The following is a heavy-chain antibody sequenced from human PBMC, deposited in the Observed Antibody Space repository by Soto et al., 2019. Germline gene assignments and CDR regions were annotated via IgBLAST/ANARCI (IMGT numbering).Heavy chain of an antibody. CDR3: ARSHPVALAWELPDFDY. CDR1: GYTFTSYG. Sequence: GASVKVSCKASGYTFTSYGISWVRQAPGQGLEWMGWISAYNGNTNYAQKLQGRVTMTTDTSTSTAYMELRSLRPDDTAVYYCARSHPVALAWELPDFDYWGQGTLVTVSS. CDR2: ISAYNGNT. D-gene: IGHD1-26*01. V-gene: IGHV1-18*01. J-gene: IGHJ4*02.